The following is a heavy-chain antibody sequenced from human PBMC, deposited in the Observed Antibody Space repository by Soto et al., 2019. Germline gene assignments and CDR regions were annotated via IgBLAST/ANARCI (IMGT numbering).Heavy chain of an antibody. D-gene: IGHD2-21*01. V-gene: IGHV3-48*02. J-gene: IGHJ4*02. CDR3: ARGRGYCGGTNCYLDY. Sequence: EVQLVESGGGLVQPGGSLRLSCAASGFSFSSHSMKWVRQAPGKGLEWVSYISSSGSTIYYADSVKGRFTISRENAKNSLYLQMNSLRDDDTAVYYCARGRGYCGGTNCYLDYWGQGALVTVSS. CDR2: ISSSGSTI. CDR1: GFSFSSHS.